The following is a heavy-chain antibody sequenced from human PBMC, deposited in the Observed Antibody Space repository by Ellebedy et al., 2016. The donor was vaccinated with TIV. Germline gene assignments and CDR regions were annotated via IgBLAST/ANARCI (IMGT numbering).Heavy chain of an antibody. Sequence: PGGSLRLSCAASGFTFDDYAMHWVRQAPGKGLEWLTGIGWNSFTLGYAASVRGRFTISRDNTQNSLYLQMNSLRTEDTAFYYCAKDVSNDYSGGVDYWGQGTLVTVSS. CDR3: AKDVSNDYSGGVDY. D-gene: IGHD3-16*01. CDR2: IGWNSFTL. CDR1: GFTFDDYA. V-gene: IGHV3-9*01. J-gene: IGHJ4*02.